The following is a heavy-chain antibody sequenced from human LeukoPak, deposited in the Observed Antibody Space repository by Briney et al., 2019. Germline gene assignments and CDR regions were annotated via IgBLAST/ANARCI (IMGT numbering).Heavy chain of an antibody. D-gene: IGHD1-26*01. CDR3: ASTPRRGGSLNY. V-gene: IGHV4-59*01. Sequence: SETLSLTCTVSGGSISSYYWSWIRQPPAKGLEWIGYIYYSGSTNYNPSLKSRVTISVDTSKNQFSLKLSSVTAADTAVYYCASTPRRGGSLNYWGQGTLVTVSS. J-gene: IGHJ4*02. CDR2: IYYSGST. CDR1: GGSISSYY.